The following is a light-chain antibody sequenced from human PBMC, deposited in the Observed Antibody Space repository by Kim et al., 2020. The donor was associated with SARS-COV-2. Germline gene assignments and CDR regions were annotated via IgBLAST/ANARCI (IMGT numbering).Light chain of an antibody. CDR1: QSVSNNY. J-gene: IGKJ5*01. CDR2: GAS. Sequence: EIVLTQSPGTLSLSPGERGTLSCRASQSVSNNYLAWYQQRLGQAPRLLIYGASSRATGIPDRFSGSGSGTDFTLTISRLEPEDFAVYYCQQYGSSPITFGQGKRLEIK. CDR3: QQYGSSPIT. V-gene: IGKV3-20*01.